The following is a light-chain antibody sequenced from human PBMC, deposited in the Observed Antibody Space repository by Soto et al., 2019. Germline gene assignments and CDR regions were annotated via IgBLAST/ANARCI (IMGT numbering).Light chain of an antibody. CDR3: QQRSNWPPST. Sequence: ETVLTQSPGTLSLSPGETATLSCRASQSVASNSLAWYQQKPGQAPRLLVYGASGRATDIPDRFSGRGSGTDFTLTISSLEPEDFAVYYCQQRSNWPPSTFGQGTKLEIK. J-gene: IGKJ2*02. CDR2: GAS. V-gene: IGKV3D-20*02. CDR1: QSVASNS.